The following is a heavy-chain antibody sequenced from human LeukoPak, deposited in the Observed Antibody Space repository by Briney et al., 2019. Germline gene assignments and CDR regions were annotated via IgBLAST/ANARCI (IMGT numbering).Heavy chain of an antibody. Sequence: SETLSLTCTVSGGSIRSSSYYWGWIRQPPGKGLEWIGSIYYSGGTSYNSSLRSRVSISIDTSNNQFSLKLYSVTASDAAIYYCARHLSGTTMAHYFDFWGQGTLVTVSS. CDR3: ARHLSGTTMAHYFDF. CDR2: IYYSGGT. J-gene: IGHJ4*02. D-gene: IGHD1-1*01. V-gene: IGHV4-39*01. CDR1: GGSIRSSSYY.